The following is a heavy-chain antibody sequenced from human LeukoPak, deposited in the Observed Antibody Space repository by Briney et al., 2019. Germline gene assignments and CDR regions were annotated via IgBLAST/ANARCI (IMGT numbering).Heavy chain of an antibody. CDR3: ARGGGWDLGSFDI. Sequence: SETLSLTCAVYGGSFSSYYWSWIRQSPGKGLEWIAYIYYSGSTNYNPSPKSRVTISVDTSKNQFSLKLSSVTAADTAVYYCARGGGWDLGSFDIWGQGTMVTVSS. CDR2: IYYSGST. V-gene: IGHV4-59*01. D-gene: IGHD3-16*01. J-gene: IGHJ3*02. CDR1: GGSFSSYY.